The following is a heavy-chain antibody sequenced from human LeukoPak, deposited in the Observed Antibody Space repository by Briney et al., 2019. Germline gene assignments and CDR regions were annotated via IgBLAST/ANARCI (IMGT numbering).Heavy chain of an antibody. CDR3: ARRAGEYSHPYVY. CDR2: IYSGGNT. Sequence: PGGSLRLSCTVSGFTVSSNSMSWVRQAPGKGLEWVSFIYSGGNTHYSDSVKGRFTTSRDNSKNTLYLQMNSLRADDTAVYYCARRAGEYSHPYVYWGQGTLVTVSS. CDR1: GFTVSSNS. D-gene: IGHD4-17*01. V-gene: IGHV3-53*01. J-gene: IGHJ4*02.